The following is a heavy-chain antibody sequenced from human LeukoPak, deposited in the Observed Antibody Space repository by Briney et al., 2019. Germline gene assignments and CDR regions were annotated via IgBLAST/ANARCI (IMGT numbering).Heavy chain of an antibody. CDR1: GGTFSGYA. CDR2: IIPIFGTA. Sequence: GASVKVSCKASGGTFSGYAISWVRQAPGQGLEWMGGIIPIFGTANYAQKFQGRVTITADESTSTAYMELSSLRSEDTAVYYCARDRGYYDFWSGYYPRKFDPWGQGTLVTVSS. J-gene: IGHJ5*02. D-gene: IGHD3-3*01. V-gene: IGHV1-69*13. CDR3: ARDRGYYDFWSGYYPRKFDP.